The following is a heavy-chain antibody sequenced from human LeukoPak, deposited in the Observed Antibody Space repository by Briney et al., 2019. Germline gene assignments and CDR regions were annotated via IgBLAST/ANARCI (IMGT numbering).Heavy chain of an antibody. CDR2: IKQDGSEK. V-gene: IGHV3-7*01. CDR3: TRGAYYYGSGSHRPLYYFDY. J-gene: IGHJ4*02. CDR1: GFTFSSYW. Sequence: PGGSLRLPCAASGFTFSSYWMSWGRHAPGKGLERVAHIKQDGSEKYYVDSVKGRFTISRDNAKNSLYLQMNSLRAEDTAVYYCTRGAYYYGSGSHRPLYYFDYWGQGTLVTVSS. D-gene: IGHD3-10*01.